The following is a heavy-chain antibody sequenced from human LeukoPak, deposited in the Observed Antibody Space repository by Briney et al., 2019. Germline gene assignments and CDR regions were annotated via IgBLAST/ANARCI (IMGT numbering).Heavy chain of an antibody. V-gene: IGHV1-8*01. CDR2: INPNSGNT. CDR1: GYTFTSYD. J-gene: IGHJ3*02. CDR3: ARRLLYYYGSGSYLDAFDI. D-gene: IGHD3-10*01. Sequence: ASVKVSCKASGYTFTSYDINWVRQATGQGLEWMGWINPNSGNTGYAQEFQGRVTMTRYTSISTAYMELSSLRSEDTAVYYCARRLLYYYGSGSYLDAFDIWGQGTMVTVSS.